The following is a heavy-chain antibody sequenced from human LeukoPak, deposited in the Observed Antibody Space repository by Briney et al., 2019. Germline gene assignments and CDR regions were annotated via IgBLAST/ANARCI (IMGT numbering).Heavy chain of an antibody. Sequence: GGSLRLSCAASGFTFSSYSMNWVRQAPGKGLEWVSSISSSSSYIYYADSVKGRFTISRDNAKNSLYLQMNSLRAEDTAVYYCARDPGELSGEFDNWGQGTLVTVSS. D-gene: IGHD1-26*01. J-gene: IGHJ5*02. CDR2: ISSSSSYI. CDR3: ARDPGELSGEFDN. V-gene: IGHV3-21*01. CDR1: GFTFSSYS.